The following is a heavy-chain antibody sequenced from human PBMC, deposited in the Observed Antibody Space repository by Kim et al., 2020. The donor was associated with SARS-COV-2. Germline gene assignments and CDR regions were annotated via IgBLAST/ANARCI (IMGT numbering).Heavy chain of an antibody. CDR1: GFTFSSYA. J-gene: IGHJ5*02. Sequence: GGSLRLSCAASGFTFSSYAMSWVRQAPGKGLEWVSVIYSGGSSTYYADSVKGRFTISRDNSKNTLYLQMNSLRAEDTAVYYCAKVGGRANNWFDPWGQGTLVTVSS. CDR3: AKVGGRANNWFDP. V-gene: IGHV3-23*03. D-gene: IGHD1-26*01. CDR2: IYSGGSST.